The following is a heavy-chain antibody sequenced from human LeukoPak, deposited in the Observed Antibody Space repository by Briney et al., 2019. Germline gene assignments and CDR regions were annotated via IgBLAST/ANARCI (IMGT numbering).Heavy chain of an antibody. J-gene: IGHJ4*02. Sequence: GGSLRLSCAASGFTFSTYGMSWVRQAPGKGLEWVSAISGSGGSTYYADSVKGRFTISRDNSQNTLYLQMSSLRAEDTAVYYCAKDQNNPYDPSDYWGQGTLVTVSS. CDR3: AKDQNNPYDPSDY. V-gene: IGHV3-23*01. CDR2: ISGSGGST. D-gene: IGHD1-14*01. CDR1: GFTFSTYG.